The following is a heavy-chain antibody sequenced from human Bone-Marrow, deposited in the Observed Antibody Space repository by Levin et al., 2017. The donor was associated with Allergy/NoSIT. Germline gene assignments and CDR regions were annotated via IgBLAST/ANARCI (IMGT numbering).Heavy chain of an antibody. CDR1: GFTFNEFW. CDR3: ARVGDNSDYYYYYYMDV. CDR2: IRHDGTEI. D-gene: IGHD3-10*01. Sequence: GGSLRLSCAASGFTFNEFWMSWVRQAPGRGLEWVANIRHDGTEIYYVDSVRGRFTISRDNGKKSLYLQMHSLSAEDTAVYYCARVGDNSDYYYYYYMDVWGKGTTVTVSS. V-gene: IGHV3-7*01. J-gene: IGHJ6*03.